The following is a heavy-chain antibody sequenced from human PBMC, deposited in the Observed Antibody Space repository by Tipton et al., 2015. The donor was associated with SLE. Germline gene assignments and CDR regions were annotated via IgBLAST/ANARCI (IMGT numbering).Heavy chain of an antibody. J-gene: IGHJ5*02. CDR1: GDSISSHY. V-gene: IGHV4-59*04. CDR2: IFYSGSA. CDR3: ARHDTNYGRNWFDP. Sequence: TLSLTCTVSGDSISSHYWSWIRQPPGKGLEWIGGIFYSGSAYSNPSLRSRVTISIATSKNQFSLKLSSVTAADTAVYYCARHDTNYGRNWFDPWGQGTLVTVSS. D-gene: IGHD2-8*01.